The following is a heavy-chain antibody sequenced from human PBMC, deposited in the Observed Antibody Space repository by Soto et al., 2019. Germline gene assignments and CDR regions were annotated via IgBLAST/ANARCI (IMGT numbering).Heavy chain of an antibody. J-gene: IGHJ6*02. CDR3: ARVQATRDYYYYYGMDV. CDR2: IYHSGST. D-gene: IGHD5-12*01. V-gene: IGHV4-4*02. CDR1: GGSISSHDYC. Sequence: PSETLSLTCTVSGGSISSHDYCCILFHQPPGKGLEWIGEIYHSGSTNYNPPLKSRVTISVDKSKNQFSLKLSSVTAADTAVYYCARVQATRDYYYYYGMDVWGQGTTVTVSS.